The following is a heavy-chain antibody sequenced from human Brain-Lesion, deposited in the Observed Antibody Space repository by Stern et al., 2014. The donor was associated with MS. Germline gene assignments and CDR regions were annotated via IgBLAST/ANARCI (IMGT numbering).Heavy chain of an antibody. CDR3: ARGIVPLVGASPLFDS. Sequence: QVQLQESGSGLVKPSQTLSLSCAVSGGSISSGTYSWSWIRQTPGKGLEWIGYIYESGSTYFNPSLRSRFTISIDRSRNQFSLKLTSVTAADTAMYYCARGIVPLVGASPLFDSWGQGTLVTVSS. J-gene: IGHJ4*02. V-gene: IGHV4-30-2*01. CDR2: IYESGST. CDR1: GGSISSGTYS. D-gene: IGHD1-26*01.